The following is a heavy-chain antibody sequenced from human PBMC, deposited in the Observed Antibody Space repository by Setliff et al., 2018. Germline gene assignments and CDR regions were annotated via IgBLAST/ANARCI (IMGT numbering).Heavy chain of an antibody. CDR1: GGSIKDEDHY. CDR2: IYYSGAT. D-gene: IGHD3-10*01. CDR3: ARVSSYGSGSYYYYYYGMDV. Sequence: PSETLSLTCTVSGGSIKDEDHYWGWIRQPPGKGLEWIGTIYYSGATYHNPSLKSRLAISVDTSKNQFSLKLNSVTAADTAVYYCARVSSYGSGSYYYYYYGMDVWGQGTTVTVSS. J-gene: IGHJ6*02. V-gene: IGHV4-39*01.